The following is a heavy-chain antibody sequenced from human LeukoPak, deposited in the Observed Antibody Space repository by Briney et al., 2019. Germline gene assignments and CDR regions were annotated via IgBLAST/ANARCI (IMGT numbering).Heavy chain of an antibody. Sequence: ASVKASCKVSGYTFTSYYMHWVRQAPGQGLEWMGIINPSGGSTSYAQKFQGRVTMTRDTSTSTVYMELSSLRSEDTAVYYCARSSPLAAFDYWGQGTLVTVSS. CDR3: ARSSPLAAFDY. D-gene: IGHD2-15*01. CDR1: GYTFTSYY. CDR2: INPSGGST. V-gene: IGHV1-46*01. J-gene: IGHJ4*02.